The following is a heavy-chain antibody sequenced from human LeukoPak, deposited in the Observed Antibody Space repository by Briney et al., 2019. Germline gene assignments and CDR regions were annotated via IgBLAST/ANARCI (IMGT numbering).Heavy chain of an antibody. CDR1: GGSISSYY. CDR2: IYYSGST. D-gene: IGHD3-3*01. Sequence: SETLSLTCTVSGGSISSYYWSWIRQPPGKGLEWIGYIYYSGSTNYNPSLKSRVTISVDTSKNQFSLKLSSVTAADTAVYYCARGVRFLEWLFQSPYYFDYWGQGTLVTVSS. J-gene: IGHJ4*02. V-gene: IGHV4-59*01. CDR3: ARGVRFLEWLFQSPYYFDY.